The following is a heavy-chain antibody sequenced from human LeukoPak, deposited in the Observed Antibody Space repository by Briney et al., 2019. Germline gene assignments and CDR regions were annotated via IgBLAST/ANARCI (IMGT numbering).Heavy chain of an antibody. V-gene: IGHV4-38-2*01. CDR1: GYSISSGYY. J-gene: IGHJ3*02. Sequence: PSETLSLTCAVSGYSISSGYYWGWIRQPPGKGLEWIGSIYHSGSTYYNPSLKSRVTISVDTSKSQFSLKLSSVTAADTAVYYCARHLRGGDFKGAFDIWGQGTMVTVSS. CDR3: ARHLRGGDFKGAFDI. CDR2: IYHSGST. D-gene: IGHD2-21*01.